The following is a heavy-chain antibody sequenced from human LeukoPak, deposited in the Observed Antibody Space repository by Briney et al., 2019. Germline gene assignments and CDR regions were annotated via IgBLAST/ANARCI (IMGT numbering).Heavy chain of an antibody. Sequence: ASVKVSCKASGYTFTGYYMHWVRQAPGQGLEWMGWINPNSGGTNYAQKFQGRVTMTRDTSISTAYMELSRLRSDDTAVYYCARVTDDYGDYYYGMDVWGQGTTVTVPS. V-gene: IGHV1-2*02. J-gene: IGHJ6*02. CDR1: GYTFTGYY. CDR2: INPNSGGT. D-gene: IGHD4-17*01. CDR3: ARVTDDYGDYYYGMDV.